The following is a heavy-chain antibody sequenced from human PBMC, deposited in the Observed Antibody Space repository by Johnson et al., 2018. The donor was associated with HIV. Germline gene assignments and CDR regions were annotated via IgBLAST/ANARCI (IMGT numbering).Heavy chain of an antibody. D-gene: IGHD2-2*01. V-gene: IGHV3-30-3*01. CDR3: ARATRGGTYCSSTSCPHVGPGIAAASVDAFDI. J-gene: IGHJ3*02. Sequence: QVQLVESGGGLVQPGGSLRLSCAASGFTFSSYAMHWVRQAPGKGLEWVAVISYDGSNKYYADSVKGRFTISRDNSKNTLYLQMHRLGAEDTAVYDCARATRGGTYCSSTSCPHVGPGIAAASVDAFDIWGQGTMVTVSS. CDR1: GFTFSSYA. CDR2: ISYDGSNK.